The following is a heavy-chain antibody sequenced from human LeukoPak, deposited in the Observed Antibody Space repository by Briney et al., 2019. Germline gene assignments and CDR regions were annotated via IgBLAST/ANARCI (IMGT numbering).Heavy chain of an antibody. V-gene: IGHV3-7*01. Sequence: GGSLRLSCAASAITFSTYAMSWVRQAPGKGLEWVAHIKQDGSEKYYVDSVKGRFTISRDNAKNSLYLQMNSLRAEDTAVYYCARRAGIAVAGTSIFDYWGQGTLVTVSS. CDR3: ARRAGIAVAGTSIFDY. CDR2: IKQDGSEK. D-gene: IGHD6-19*01. J-gene: IGHJ4*02. CDR1: AITFSTYA.